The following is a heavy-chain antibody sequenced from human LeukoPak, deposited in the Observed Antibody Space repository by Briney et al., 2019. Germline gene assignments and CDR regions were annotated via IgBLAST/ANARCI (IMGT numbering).Heavy chain of an antibody. CDR1: GFTFSSYW. V-gene: IGHV3-7*03. D-gene: IGHD6-19*01. J-gene: IGHJ4*02. CDR2: IKQGGSEK. Sequence: GGSLRLSCAASGFTFSSYWMSWVRQAPGKGLEWVANIKQGGSEKYYVDSVKGRFAVSRDNARNSLYLQMNSLRAEDTAVYYCARYFTAVASTVRLDYWGQGTLVTVSS. CDR3: ARYFTAVASTVRLDY.